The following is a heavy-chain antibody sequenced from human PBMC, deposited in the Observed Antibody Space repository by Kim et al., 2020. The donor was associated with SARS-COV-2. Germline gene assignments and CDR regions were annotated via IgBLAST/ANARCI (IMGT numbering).Heavy chain of an antibody. D-gene: IGHD4-17*01. J-gene: IGHJ3*01. CDR2: VHHTGGA. V-gene: IGHV4-59*08. CDR1: SGSITGY. Sequence: SETLSVTCAVSSGSITGYWSWIRQPPEKSLEWIAFVHHTGGATYNPSLKSRVTMSIDTYRKQISLRMTSLTAADTAIYYCARLDYGDYDEAFDLWGPGTLVTVSS. CDR3: ARLDYGDYDEAFDL.